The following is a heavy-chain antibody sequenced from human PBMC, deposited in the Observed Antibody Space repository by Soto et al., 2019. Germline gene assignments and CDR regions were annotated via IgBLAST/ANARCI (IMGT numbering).Heavy chain of an antibody. D-gene: IGHD4-17*01. CDR3: ASDDYGDYYYYFDY. Sequence: MRLSCAASGFTFSSYAMHWVRQAPGKGLEWVAVISYDGSNKYYADSVKGRFTISRDNSKNTLYLQMNSLRAEDTAVYYCASDDYGDYYYYFDYWGQGTLVTVSS. CDR2: ISYDGSNK. V-gene: IGHV3-30-3*01. J-gene: IGHJ4*02. CDR1: GFTFSSYA.